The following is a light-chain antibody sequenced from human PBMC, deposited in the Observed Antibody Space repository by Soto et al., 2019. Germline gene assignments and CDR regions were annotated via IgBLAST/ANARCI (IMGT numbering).Light chain of an antibody. V-gene: IGLV1-51*01. J-gene: IGLJ2*01. CDR1: TSNIGNNY. Sequence: QSVLTQPPSVSAAPGQKVIISCSGSTSNIGNNYVSWYQHLPRTAPKLLIYDNNRRPSGIPDRFSGSKSGTSATLGITGLQTGDGADYYCASWNNRLRVVVFGGGTQLTVL. CDR3: ASWNNRLRVVV. CDR2: DNN.